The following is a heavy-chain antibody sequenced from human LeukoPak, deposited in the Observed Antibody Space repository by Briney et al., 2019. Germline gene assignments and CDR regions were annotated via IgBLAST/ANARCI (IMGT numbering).Heavy chain of an antibody. CDR2: INPSGGST. Sequence: ASVNVSCKASGYTFTIYYMHWVRQAPGQGLEWMGIINPSGGSTSYAQKFQGRVTMTRDTSTSTVYMELSSLRSEDTAVYYCARDYGEDDAFDVWGQGTMVTVSS. V-gene: IGHV1-46*01. J-gene: IGHJ3*01. CDR1: GYTFTIYY. CDR3: ARDYGEDDAFDV. D-gene: IGHD4-17*01.